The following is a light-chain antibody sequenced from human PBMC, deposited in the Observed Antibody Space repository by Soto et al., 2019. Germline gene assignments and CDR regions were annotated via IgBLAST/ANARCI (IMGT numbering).Light chain of an antibody. J-gene: IGKJ4*01. Sequence: EIVLTQSPGTLSLSPGERATLSCRASQSISNNYLAWYQQKPGQAPRFLIYGASSRASGIPDRFSGRGSGTDFTLTISRLEPEDFAVYYCQQYVSSALTFGGGTKVEIK. CDR1: QSISNNY. V-gene: IGKV3-20*01. CDR2: GAS. CDR3: QQYVSSALT.